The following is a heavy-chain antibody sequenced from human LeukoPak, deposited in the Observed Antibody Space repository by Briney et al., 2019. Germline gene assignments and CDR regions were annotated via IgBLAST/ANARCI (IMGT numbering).Heavy chain of an antibody. D-gene: IGHD3-10*01. CDR3: ARDRYGSGSYYKSWFDP. CDR1: GGSISSYY. J-gene: IGHJ5*02. Sequence: WETLSLTCPVSGGSISSYYWSWIRQPAGKGLEWIGRIYTSGSTNYNPSLKSRVTMSVDTSKNQFSLKLTSVTAADTAVYYCARDRYGSGSYYKSWFDPWGQGTLVPVSS. CDR2: IYTSGST. V-gene: IGHV4-4*07.